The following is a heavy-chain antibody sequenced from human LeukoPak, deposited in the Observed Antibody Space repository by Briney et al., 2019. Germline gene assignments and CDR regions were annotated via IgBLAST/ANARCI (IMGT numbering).Heavy chain of an antibody. CDR3: ARDPGRRPESHQFDY. Sequence: GASVKVSCKASGGTFSSYAISWVRQAPGQGLEWMGRIIPILGIANYAQKFQGRVTITADKSTSTAYMELSSLRSEDTAVYYCARDPGRRPESHQFDYWGQGTLVTVSS. D-gene: IGHD3-10*01. CDR2: IIPILGIA. CDR1: GGTFSSYA. V-gene: IGHV1-69*04. J-gene: IGHJ4*02.